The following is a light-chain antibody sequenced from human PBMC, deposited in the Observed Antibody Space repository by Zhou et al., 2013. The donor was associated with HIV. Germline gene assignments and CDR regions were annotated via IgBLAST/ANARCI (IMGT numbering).Light chain of an antibody. J-gene: IGKJ3*01. Sequence: EIVMTQSPATLSVSPGERATLSCRASQSVFTNLAWYQQKPGQAPRLLIFGASNRATGIPDRFSGSGSGTDFTLTISRLEPEDFAVFYCQQYGSSPLFTFGPGTKVDIK. CDR3: QQYGSSPLFT. CDR2: GAS. V-gene: IGKV3-20*01. CDR1: QSVFTN.